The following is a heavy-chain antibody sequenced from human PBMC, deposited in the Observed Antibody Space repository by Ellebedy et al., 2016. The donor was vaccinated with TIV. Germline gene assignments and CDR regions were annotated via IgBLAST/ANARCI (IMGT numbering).Heavy chain of an antibody. V-gene: IGHV3-23*01. CDR2: ISGSGGST. Sequence: GGSLRLSXAASGFTFSSYAMSWVRQAPGKGLEWVSAISGSGGSTYYADSVKGRFTISRDNSKNTLYLQMNSLRAEDTAVYYCAKDVPSYYYGSGSYYTPFDYWGQGTLVTVSS. J-gene: IGHJ4*02. CDR1: GFTFSSYA. D-gene: IGHD3-10*01. CDR3: AKDVPSYYYGSGSYYTPFDY.